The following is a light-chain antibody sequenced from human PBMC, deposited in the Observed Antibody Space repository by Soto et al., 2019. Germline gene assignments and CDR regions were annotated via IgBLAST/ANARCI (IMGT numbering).Light chain of an antibody. V-gene: IGLV2-14*01. CDR1: SSDVGGYNY. CDR2: DVS. Sequence: QAVVTQPASVSGSPGQSITISCTGTSSDVGGYNYVSWYQQHPGKAPKLMIYDVSNRPSGVSNRFSGSKSGNTASLTISGLQAEDEADYYCSSYTSSSPLVVFGGGTKGTVL. J-gene: IGLJ2*01. CDR3: SSYTSSSPLVV.